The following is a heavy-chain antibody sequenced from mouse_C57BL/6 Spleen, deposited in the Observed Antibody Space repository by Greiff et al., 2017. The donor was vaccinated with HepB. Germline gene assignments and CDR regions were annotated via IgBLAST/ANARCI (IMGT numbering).Heavy chain of an antibody. D-gene: IGHD6-1*01. CDR1: GYTFTSYW. Sequence: VQLQQSGAELVKPGASVKLSCKASGYTFTSYWMHWVKQRPGQGLEWIGEINPSNGRTNYNEKFKSKATLTVDNSSSTAYRQRSSPTSEDSAVDYCARIITSDDWGQGTTLTGSS. CDR2: INPSNGRT. V-gene: IGHV1S81*02. CDR3: ARIITSDD. J-gene: IGHJ2*01.